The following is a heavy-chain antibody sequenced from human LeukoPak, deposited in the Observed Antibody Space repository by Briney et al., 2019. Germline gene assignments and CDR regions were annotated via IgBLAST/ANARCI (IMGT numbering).Heavy chain of an antibody. D-gene: IGHD3-9*01. CDR1: GYTFTSYG. CDR3: ARLPVVDWYYYYYGMDV. J-gene: IGHJ6*02. CDR2: ISAYNGNT. Sequence: ASVKVSCKASGYTFTSYGISWVRQAPGQGLEWMGWISAYNGNTNYAQKLQGRVTMTTDTSTSTAHMELRSLRSDDTAVYYCARLPVVDWYYYYYGMDVWGQGTTVTVSS. V-gene: IGHV1-18*01.